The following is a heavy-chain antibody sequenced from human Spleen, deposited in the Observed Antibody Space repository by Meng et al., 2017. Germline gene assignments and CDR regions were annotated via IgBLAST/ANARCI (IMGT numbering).Heavy chain of an antibody. J-gene: IGHJ2*01. V-gene: IGHV1-69*13. CDR3: ARDYYDILTGYLGWYFDL. Sequence: SVKVSCKALGGIFSNYVIGWVRQAPGQGLEWMGGINAVFGTTNYAQKFQGRVTITSDESTSTVYMELSSLRSEDTAVYYCARDYYDILTGYLGWYFDLWGRGTLVTVSS. CDR1: GGIFSNYV. CDR2: INAVFGTT. D-gene: IGHD3-9*01.